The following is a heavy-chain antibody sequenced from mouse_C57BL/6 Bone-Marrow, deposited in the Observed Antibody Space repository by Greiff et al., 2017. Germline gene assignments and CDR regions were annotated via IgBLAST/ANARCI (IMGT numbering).Heavy chain of an antibody. J-gene: IGHJ2*01. CDR2: IGPENGDT. CDR1: GFNIKDDY. CDR3: TTPFTTVVATDFDY. D-gene: IGHD1-1*01. Sequence: EVQLQQSGAELVRPGASVKLSCTASGFNIKDDYMHWVKQRPEQGLEWIGWIGPENGDTEYASQFQGKATITADTSSNTAYLQLSSLTSEDTAVYYCTTPFTTVVATDFDYWGQGTTLTVSS. V-gene: IGHV14-4*01.